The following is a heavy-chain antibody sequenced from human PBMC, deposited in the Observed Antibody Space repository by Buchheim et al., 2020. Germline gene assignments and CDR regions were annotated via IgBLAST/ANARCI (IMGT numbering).Heavy chain of an antibody. CDR1: GFTFSSYA. CDR3: ARGRGSNLDY. Sequence: QVQLVESGGGVVQPGRSLRLSCAASGFTFSSYAMHWVRQAPGKGLEWVAVISYDGSNKYYADSVKGRFTISRDNSKNTLYLQMNSLRAEDTAVYYCARGRGSNLDYWGQGTL. CDR2: ISYDGSNK. J-gene: IGHJ4*02. V-gene: IGHV3-30-3*01. D-gene: IGHD4-11*01.